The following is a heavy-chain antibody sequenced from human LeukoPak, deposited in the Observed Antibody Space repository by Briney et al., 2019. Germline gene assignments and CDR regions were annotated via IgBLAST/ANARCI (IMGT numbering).Heavy chain of an antibody. J-gene: IGHJ4*02. D-gene: IGHD5-12*01. Sequence: ASLKMSCKASGYTFTGYYMHCVRQAPGHGLEWMGWITPNSGGKNYAQKFQGRVTMTRDTSISTAYMELSRLRSDDTAVYYCARVVEVATITFDDYWGQGTLVTVSS. CDR1: GYTFTGYY. CDR3: ARVVEVATITFDDY. CDR2: ITPNSGGK. V-gene: IGHV1-2*02.